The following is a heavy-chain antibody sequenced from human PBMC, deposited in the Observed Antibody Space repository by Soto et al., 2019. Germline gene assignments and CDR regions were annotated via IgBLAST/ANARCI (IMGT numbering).Heavy chain of an antibody. V-gene: IGHV4-39*07. CDR2: FFIGGNT. J-gene: IGHJ4*02. D-gene: IGHD2-15*01. CDR3: ASLPPRIVVTVLPIPS. Sequence: ETLSLTCTVSGGSISSTTYYWGWMRQPPGKGLEWIASFFIGGNTYYNPSLKSRVTISVDTSKNQFSLKLSSVTAADTAVYYCASLPPRIVVTVLPIPSWGQGTLVTVSS. CDR1: GGSISSTTYY.